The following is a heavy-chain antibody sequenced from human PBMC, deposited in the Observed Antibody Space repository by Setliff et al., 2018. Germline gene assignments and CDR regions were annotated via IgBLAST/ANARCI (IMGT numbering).Heavy chain of an antibody. V-gene: IGHV4-34*12. CDR2: IIHSGST. J-gene: IGHJ6*03. CDR1: GGSFSGYY. Sequence: SETMSLTCAVYGGSFSGYYWSWIRQPPGKRLEWIGEIIHSGSTNYNPSLKSRVTISMDTSKNQFSLKLNSVTAADMAVYYCAREQWLDPPGYYYMDVWAKGTTVTVSS. D-gene: IGHD6-19*01. CDR3: AREQWLDPPGYYYMDV.